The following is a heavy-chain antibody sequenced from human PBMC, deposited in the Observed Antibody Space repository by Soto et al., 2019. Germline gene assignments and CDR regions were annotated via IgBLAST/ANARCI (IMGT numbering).Heavy chain of an antibody. Sequence: EVQLLESGGGLVQPGGSLRLSCTASGFTFSDHAMTWVRQAPGKGLEWLSGISGGGSGAYYADSVKGRFTVSRANSNNTLFLQRDSLRVEETAVYYCAIDLWWYTHWGQGTLVTVSS. V-gene: IGHV3-23*01. J-gene: IGHJ4*02. D-gene: IGHD2-15*01. CDR1: GFTFSDHA. CDR2: ISGGGSGA. CDR3: AIDLWWYTH.